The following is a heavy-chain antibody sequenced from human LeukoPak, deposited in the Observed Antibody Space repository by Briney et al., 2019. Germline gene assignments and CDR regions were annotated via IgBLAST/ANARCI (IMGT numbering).Heavy chain of an antibody. CDR3: SREGAVLLWFGVPLDY. CDR2: IKQDGSEK. Sequence: PGRSLRLSCAASGFTFSSYWMSWVRQAPGEGVEWVANIKQDGSEKYYVDSVKRRFTISKDNANNSLYLQMNSLRAEDTAVYYCSREGAVLLWFGVPLDYWGQGTLVTVSS. J-gene: IGHJ4*02. D-gene: IGHD3-10*01. CDR1: GFTFSSYW. V-gene: IGHV3-7*01.